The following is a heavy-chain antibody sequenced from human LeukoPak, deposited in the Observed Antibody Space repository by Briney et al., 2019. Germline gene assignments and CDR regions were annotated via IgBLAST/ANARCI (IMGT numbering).Heavy chain of an antibody. D-gene: IGHD2-2*01. CDR2: INPNSGGT. CDR1: GYTFTDYY. CDR3: ARGGVVPTARWFAP. V-gene: IGHV1-2*04. J-gene: IGHJ5*02. Sequence: ASVKVSCKASGYTFTDYYMHWVRHAPGQGLEWMGWINPNSGGTNYAQKFQGWVTMTRDTSINTAYMELSRLRSDDTAVYYCARGGVVPTARWFAPWGQGTLVTVSS.